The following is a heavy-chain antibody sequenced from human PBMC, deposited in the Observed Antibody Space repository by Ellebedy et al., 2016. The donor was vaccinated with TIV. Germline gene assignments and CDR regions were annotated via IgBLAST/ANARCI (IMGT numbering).Heavy chain of an antibody. CDR3: TRQMTAIGGGFDP. J-gene: IGHJ5*02. Sequence: AASVKVSCKASGYAFINYAIHWVRQAPGQRPEWMGWISGGKDNRKYLEKLQGRVTMTKDTSASTAYMELSSLRSEDTAVYYCTRQMTAIGGGFDPWGQGTLVTVSS. CDR2: ISGGKDNR. CDR1: GYAFINYA. D-gene: IGHD5-18*01. V-gene: IGHV1-3*01.